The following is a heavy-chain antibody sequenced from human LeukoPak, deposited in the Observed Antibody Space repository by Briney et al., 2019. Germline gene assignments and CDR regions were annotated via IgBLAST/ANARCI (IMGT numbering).Heavy chain of an antibody. Sequence: PGGSLRLSCAASGFTFSDHYMDWVHQAPGKGLEWVGRIRNKADTYTTEYAASVKGRFTISRDDSKNSLYLQMNSLKTEDTAVYYCAREVWSGYYTLYYFDYWGQGTLVTVSS. J-gene: IGHJ4*02. CDR2: IRNKADTYTT. CDR1: GFTFSDHY. V-gene: IGHV3-72*01. D-gene: IGHD3-3*01. CDR3: AREVWSGYYTLYYFDY.